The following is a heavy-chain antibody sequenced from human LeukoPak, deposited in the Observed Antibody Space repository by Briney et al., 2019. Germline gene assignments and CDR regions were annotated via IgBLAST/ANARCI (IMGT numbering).Heavy chain of an antibody. CDR3: ARSGGSCYWN. V-gene: IGHV4-39*01. Sequence: SETLSLTCTVSGGSISSSSYYWGWIRQPPGKGLEWIGSICYSGSTYYNPSLKSRVTISVDTSKNQFSLKLSSVTAADTAVYYCARSGGSCYWNWGQGTLVTVSS. D-gene: IGHD2-15*01. CDR2: ICYSGST. CDR1: GGSISSSSYY. J-gene: IGHJ4*02.